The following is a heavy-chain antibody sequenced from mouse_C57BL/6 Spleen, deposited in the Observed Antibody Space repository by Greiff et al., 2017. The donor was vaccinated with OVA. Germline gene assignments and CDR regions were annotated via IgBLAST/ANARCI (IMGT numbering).Heavy chain of an antibody. CDR1: GYTFTSYG. J-gene: IGHJ4*01. CDR2: IYPRSGNT. V-gene: IGHV1-81*01. CDR3: ARRDGNSYYYAMDY. Sequence: QVQLQQSGAELARPGASVKLSCKASGYTFTSYGISWVKQRTGQGLEWIGEIYPRSGNTYYNEKFKGKAPLTADKSSSTAYMELRSLTSEDAAVYFCARRDGNSYYYAMDYWGQGTSVTVSS. D-gene: IGHD2-1*01.